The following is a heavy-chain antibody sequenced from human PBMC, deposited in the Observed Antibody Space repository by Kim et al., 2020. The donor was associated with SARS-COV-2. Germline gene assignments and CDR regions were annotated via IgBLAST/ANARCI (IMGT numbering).Heavy chain of an antibody. CDR3: AREGGASVEGAY. J-gene: IGHJ4*02. Sequence: GGSLRLSCAGSGFIFSNYWLTWARQAPGKGLEWVANMKGGGGQIQYADSVKGRFTISRDNARNSLFLQMNSLRVEDTALYYCAREGGASVEGAYWGQGT. CDR2: MKGGGGQI. V-gene: IGHV3-7*01. CDR1: GFIFSNYW. D-gene: IGHD3-16*01.